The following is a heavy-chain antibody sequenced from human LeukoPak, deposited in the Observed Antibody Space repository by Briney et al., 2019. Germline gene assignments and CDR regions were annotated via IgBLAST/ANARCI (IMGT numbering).Heavy chain of an antibody. CDR3: ARVLGYCSGGSCDFDY. J-gene: IGHJ4*02. D-gene: IGHD2-15*01. V-gene: IGHV1-18*01. Sequence: GASVKVSCTASGYTFTSYGISWVRQAPGQGLEWMGWISAYNGNTNYAQKLQGRVTMTTDTSTSTAYMELRSLRSDDTAVYYCARVLGYCSGGSCDFDYWGQGTLVTVSS. CDR2: ISAYNGNT. CDR1: GYTFTSYG.